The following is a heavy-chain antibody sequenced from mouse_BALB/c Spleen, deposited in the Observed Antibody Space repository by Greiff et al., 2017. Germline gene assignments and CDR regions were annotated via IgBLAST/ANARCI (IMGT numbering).Heavy chain of an antibody. CDR2: IYPGDGDT. CDR3: ARSRYGNYSWFAY. V-gene: IGHV1-82*01. J-gene: IGHJ3*01. CDR1: GYAFSSSW. Sequence: QVQLKQSGPELVKPGASVKISCKASGYAFSSSWMNWVKQRPGQGLEWIGRIYPGDGDTNYNGKFKGKATLTADKSSSTAYMQLSSLTSVDSAVYFCARSRYGNYSWFAYWGQGTLVTVSA. D-gene: IGHD2-1*01.